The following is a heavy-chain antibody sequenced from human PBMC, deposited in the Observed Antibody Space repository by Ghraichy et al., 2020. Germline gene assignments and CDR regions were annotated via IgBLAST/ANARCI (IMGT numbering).Heavy chain of an antibody. V-gene: IGHV4-39*02. CDR2: IYHTGST. D-gene: IGHD6-19*01. CDR1: GGSITTSGYY. J-gene: IGHJ3*02. Sequence: SETLSLTCTVPGGSITTSGYYWGWIRQPPGQGLEWIGSIYHTGSTYYNASLKSRVTISVDTSNNHLNLQVTSVTAADTAVFYCASRSSSGAFDTWGQGTMVTVSS. CDR3: ASRSSSGAFDT.